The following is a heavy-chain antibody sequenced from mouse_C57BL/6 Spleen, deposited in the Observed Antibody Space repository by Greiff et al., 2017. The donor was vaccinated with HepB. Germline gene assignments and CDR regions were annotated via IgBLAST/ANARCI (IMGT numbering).Heavy chain of an antibody. CDR2: IDPSDTET. D-gene: IGHD3-3*01. V-gene: IGHV1-52*01. CDR3: ARPGDCYWYFDV. CDR1: GYTFTSYW. Sequence: VQLQQPGAELVRPGSSVKLSCKASGYTFTSYWMHWVKQRPIQGLEWIGNIDPSDTETHYNQKFKDKATLTVDKSSSTAYMQLSSLTAEDSAVYYCARPGDCYWYFDVWGTGTTVTVAS. J-gene: IGHJ1*03.